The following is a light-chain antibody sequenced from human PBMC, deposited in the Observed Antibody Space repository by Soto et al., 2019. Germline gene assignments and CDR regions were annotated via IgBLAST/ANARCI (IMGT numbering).Light chain of an antibody. CDR1: QSVSSRY. CDR2: AAS. J-gene: IGKJ1*01. V-gene: IGKV3-20*01. CDR3: HQYASSRT. Sequence: EIVLTQSPVTLSLSPGERATLSCRASQSVSSRYCAWYQQKPGQAPRVLIYAASSRAAGIPDRFSGSGSGAYFSLTISRLAPEDFAVDYCHQYASSRTFGPGTKV.